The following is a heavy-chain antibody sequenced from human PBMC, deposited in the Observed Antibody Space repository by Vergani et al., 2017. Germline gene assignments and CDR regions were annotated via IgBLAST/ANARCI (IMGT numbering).Heavy chain of an antibody. J-gene: IGHJ4*02. CDR2: INPNSGGT. CDR3: ARDFHAIAARSSVSTDY. Sequence: QVQLVQSGAEVKKPGASVKVSCKASGYTFTGYYMHWVRQAPGQGLEWMGWINPNSGGTNYAQKFQGRVTMTRDTSISTAYMELSRLRSDATAVYYCARDFHAIAARSSVSTDYWGQGTLVTVSS. CDR1: GYTFTGYY. D-gene: IGHD6-6*01. V-gene: IGHV1-2*02.